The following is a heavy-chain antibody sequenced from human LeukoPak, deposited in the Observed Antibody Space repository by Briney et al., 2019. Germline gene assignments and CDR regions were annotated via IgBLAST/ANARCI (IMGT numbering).Heavy chain of an antibody. Sequence: GESLKISCKGSGYSFTTYWIGWVRQMPGKGLEWMGIIYPGDSDTRYSPSFQGQVTTSAGKSFSTAYLQWSSLKASDTAMYYCARRGIAVAGTPAEYFQHWGQGTLVIVSS. J-gene: IGHJ1*01. V-gene: IGHV5-51*01. D-gene: IGHD6-19*01. CDR2: IYPGDSDT. CDR1: GYSFTTYW. CDR3: ARRGIAVAGTPAEYFQH.